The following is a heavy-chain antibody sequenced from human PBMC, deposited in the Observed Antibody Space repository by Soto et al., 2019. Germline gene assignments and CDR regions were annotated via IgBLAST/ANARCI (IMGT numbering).Heavy chain of an antibody. D-gene: IGHD4-17*01. CDR1: GYTFTSFG. CDR2: ISPETGKT. V-gene: IGHV1-18*04. Sequence: VQLVQSGAELKKPGASGRVSCKASGYTFTSFGLSWVRQAPGQGPEWMGWISPETGKTAHSYKFQDRVTMTTDASTTTLYLDLGRLRSDATAVYYCTRDLFFLSTSTVTTDADWGQGTLVTVSS. CDR3: TRDLFFLSTSTVTTDAD. J-gene: IGHJ4*02.